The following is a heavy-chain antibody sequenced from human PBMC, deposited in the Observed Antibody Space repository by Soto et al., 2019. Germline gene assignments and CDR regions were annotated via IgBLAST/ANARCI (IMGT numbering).Heavy chain of an antibody. J-gene: IGHJ4*02. Sequence: GASVKVSCKASGYTFTSYGISWVRQAPGQGLEWMGWISAYNGNTNYAQKLQGRVTMTTDTSTSTAYMELRSLRSDDTAVYYCARVKGITIFGVVPSNDYWGQGTLVTVSS. CDR2: ISAYNGNT. V-gene: IGHV1-18*01. D-gene: IGHD3-3*01. CDR1: GYTFTSYG. CDR3: ARVKGITIFGVVPSNDY.